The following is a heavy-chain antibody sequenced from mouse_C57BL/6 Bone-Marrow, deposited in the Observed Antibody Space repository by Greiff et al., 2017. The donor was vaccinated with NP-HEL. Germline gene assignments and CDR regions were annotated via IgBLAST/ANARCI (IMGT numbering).Heavy chain of an antibody. V-gene: IGHV1-63*01. CDR1: GYTFTNYW. D-gene: IGHD5-5*01. Sequence: VKLQESGAELVRPGTSVKMSCKASGYTFTNYWIGWAKQRPGHGLEWIGDIYPGGGYTNYNEKFKGKATLTADKSSSTAYMQFSSLTSEDSAIYYCAREHYPYYYAMDYWGQGTSVTVSS. CDR2: IYPGGGYT. CDR3: AREHYPYYYAMDY. J-gene: IGHJ4*01.